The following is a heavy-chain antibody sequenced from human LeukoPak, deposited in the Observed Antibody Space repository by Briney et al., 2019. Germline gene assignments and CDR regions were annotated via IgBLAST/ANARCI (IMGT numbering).Heavy chain of an antibody. CDR1: GFTFSSYA. Sequence: SGGSLRLSCAASGFTFSSYAMHWVRQAPGKGLEWVAVISYDGSNKYYADSVKGRFTISRDNSKNTLYLQMNSLRAEDTAVYYCARKQDVIRYFDWLPPAYYFDYWGQGTLVTVSS. CDR2: ISYDGSNK. D-gene: IGHD3-9*01. V-gene: IGHV3-30-3*01. CDR3: ARKQDVIRYFDWLPPAYYFDY. J-gene: IGHJ4*02.